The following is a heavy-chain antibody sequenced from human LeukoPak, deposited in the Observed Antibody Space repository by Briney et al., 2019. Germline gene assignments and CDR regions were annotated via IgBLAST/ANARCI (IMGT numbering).Heavy chain of an antibody. Sequence: SETLSLTCSVSGDSISSGAYYWSWIRQHPGKGLEWIGYIYSSGITHYNPSLKSRVTISVDTSKNQFSLKLSSVTAADTAVYYCARVGYSYGHGDYWGQGTLVTVSS. D-gene: IGHD5-18*01. V-gene: IGHV4-30-4*08. J-gene: IGHJ4*02. CDR2: IYSSGIT. CDR3: ARVGYSYGHGDY. CDR1: GDSISSGAYY.